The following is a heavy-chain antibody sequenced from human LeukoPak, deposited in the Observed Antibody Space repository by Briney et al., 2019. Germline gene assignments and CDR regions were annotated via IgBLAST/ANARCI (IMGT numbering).Heavy chain of an antibody. CDR2: INADGSSA. J-gene: IGHJ6*02. V-gene: IGHV3-74*01. CDR1: GFAFSNYA. CDR3: ARDYGRSRDYGMDV. Sequence: GGSLRLSCVASGFAFSNYAMNWVRQAPGKGLVWVSRINADGSSASYADSVKGRFTISRDNAKNTLYLQMNSLRAEDTAMYYCARDYGRSRDYGMDVWGQGTTVTVSS. D-gene: IGHD3-10*01.